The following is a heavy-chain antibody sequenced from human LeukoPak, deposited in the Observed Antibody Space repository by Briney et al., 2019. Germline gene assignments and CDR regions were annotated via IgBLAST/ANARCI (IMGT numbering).Heavy chain of an antibody. CDR1: GFSFSIYE. CDR2: ISSSGGTT. D-gene: IGHD6-19*01. Sequence: GGSLRLSCAVSGFSFSIYEMHWVRQAPGKGLELVSSISSSGGTTHHADSVKGRFTISRDNAQNSLYLQMSNLRADDTAVYYCATLSVDSSDVDHWGQGTLVAVSS. J-gene: IGHJ5*02. V-gene: IGHV3-48*03. CDR3: ATLSVDSSDVDH.